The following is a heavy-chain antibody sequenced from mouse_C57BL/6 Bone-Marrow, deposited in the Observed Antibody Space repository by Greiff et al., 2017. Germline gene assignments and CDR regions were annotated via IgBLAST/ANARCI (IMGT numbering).Heavy chain of an antibody. J-gene: IGHJ2*01. CDR2: IYPSDSET. Sequence: QVQLQQPGAELVRPGSSVKLSCKASGYTFTSYWMDWVKQRPGQGLEWIGNIYPSDSETHYNQKFKDKATLTVDKASSTAYMPLSSLTSEDSAVYYCAIFTLCSGSSSDYWGQGTTLTVSS. CDR3: AIFTLCSGSSSDY. CDR1: GYTFTSYW. V-gene: IGHV1-61*01. D-gene: IGHD1-1*01.